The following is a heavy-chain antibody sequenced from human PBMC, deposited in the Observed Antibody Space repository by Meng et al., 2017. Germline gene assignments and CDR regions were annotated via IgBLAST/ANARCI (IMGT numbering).Heavy chain of an antibody. Sequence: QVKLQWPRPLLVRPSGTRALSCFVSGGSISSGDWWSGVRQPPGKGLEWIGEIYHGGNTNYNPSLKSRVTISIDKSKNQFSLKLSSVTAADTAVYYCASWIYSCGWQWGQGTLVTVSS. CDR1: GGSISSGDW. V-gene: IGHV4/OR15-8*02. CDR2: IYHGGNT. D-gene: IGHD6-19*01. CDR3: ASWIYSCGWQ. J-gene: IGHJ4*02.